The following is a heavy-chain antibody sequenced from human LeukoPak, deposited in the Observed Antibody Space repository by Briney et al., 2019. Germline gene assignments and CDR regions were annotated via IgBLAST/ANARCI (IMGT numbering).Heavy chain of an antibody. CDR1: GGSISRLY. Sequence: PSETLSLTCSVSGGSISRLYWSWIRQPPGKGLEWIGYIYYTGSTNYNPSLKSRVTMFVDMSKNQFSLILSSVTAADTAVYYCARHRAYSSPSPFDYWGQGTLVTVSS. V-gene: IGHV4-59*08. D-gene: IGHD6-6*01. CDR3: ARHRAYSSPSPFDY. J-gene: IGHJ4*02. CDR2: IYYTGST.